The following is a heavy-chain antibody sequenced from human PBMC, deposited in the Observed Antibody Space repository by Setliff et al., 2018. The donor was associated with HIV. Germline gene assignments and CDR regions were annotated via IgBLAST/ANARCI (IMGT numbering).Heavy chain of an antibody. CDR1: GGTFNTYT. CDR3: ARDDRHSGSYYDY. V-gene: IGHV1-18*01. J-gene: IGHJ4*02. CDR2: IIPFTGTT. Sequence: ASVKVSCKASGGTFNTYTITWVRQAPGQGLEWMGGIIPFTGTTNYAQKLQGRVTMTTDTSTSTAYMELRSLRSDDTAVYYCARDDRHSGSYYDYWGQGTLVTVSS. D-gene: IGHD1-26*01.